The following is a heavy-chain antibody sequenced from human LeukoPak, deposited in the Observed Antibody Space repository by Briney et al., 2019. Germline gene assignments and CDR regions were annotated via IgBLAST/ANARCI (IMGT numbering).Heavy chain of an antibody. CDR3: ARWSESNPDRGSWFDP. J-gene: IGHJ5*02. CDR2: IYYSGST. V-gene: IGHV4-39*01. Sequence: PSETLSLTCTVSGGSISSSSYYWGWIRQPPGKGLEWIGSIYYSGSTYYNPSLKSRVTISVDTSKNQFSLKLSSVTAADTAVYYCARWSESNPDRGSWFDPWGQGTLVTVSS. D-gene: IGHD3-3*01. CDR1: GGSISSSSYY.